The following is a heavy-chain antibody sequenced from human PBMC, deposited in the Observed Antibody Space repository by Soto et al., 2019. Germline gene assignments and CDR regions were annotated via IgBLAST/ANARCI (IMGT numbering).Heavy chain of an antibody. D-gene: IGHD6-6*01. CDR1: GGSFSGYY. CDR3: ARGGSSIAALGRTYYYYVDV. J-gene: IGHJ6*03. V-gene: IGHV4-34*01. CDR2: INHSGST. Sequence: QVQLQQWGAGLLKPSETLSLTCAVYGGSFSGYYWSWIRQPPGKGLEWIGEINHSGSTNYNPSLKSRVTISVDTSKNQFSLKLSSVTAADTAVYYCARGGSSIAALGRTYYYYVDVWGKGTTVTVSS.